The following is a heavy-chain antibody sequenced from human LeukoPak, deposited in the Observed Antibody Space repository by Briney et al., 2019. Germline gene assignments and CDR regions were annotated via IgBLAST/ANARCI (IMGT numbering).Heavy chain of an antibody. CDR3: ARTYSSGWLRTSGFDY. J-gene: IGHJ4*02. Sequence: SETLSLTCAVYGGSFSGYYWSWIRQPPGKGLEWIGETNHSGSTNYNPSLKSRVTISVDTSKNQFSLKLSSVTAADTAVYYCARTYSSGWLRTSGFDYWGQGTLVTVSS. CDR1: GGSFSGYY. CDR2: TNHSGST. V-gene: IGHV4-34*01. D-gene: IGHD6-19*01.